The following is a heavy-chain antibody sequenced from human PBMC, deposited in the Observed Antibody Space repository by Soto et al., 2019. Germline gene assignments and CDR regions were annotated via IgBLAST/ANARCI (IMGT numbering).Heavy chain of an antibody. CDR3: ARDDLKMVYALDY. Sequence: GGSLRLSCAASGFTFSSYAMHWVRQAPGKGLEWVAVISYDGSNKYYADSVKGRFTISRDNSKNTLYLQMNSLRAEDTAVYYCARDDLKMVYALDYWGQGTLVTVSS. J-gene: IGHJ4*02. CDR1: GFTFSSYA. D-gene: IGHD2-8*01. CDR2: ISYDGSNK. V-gene: IGHV3-30-3*01.